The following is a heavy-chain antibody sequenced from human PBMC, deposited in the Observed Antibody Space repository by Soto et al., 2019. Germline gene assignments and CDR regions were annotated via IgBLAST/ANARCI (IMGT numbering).Heavy chain of an antibody. CDR1: GYTFTSYD. V-gene: IGHV1-8*01. D-gene: IGHD5-18*01. CDR2: MNPSSGNT. J-gene: IGHJ4*02. CDR3: AREGGYSYGFDY. Sequence: QVQLVQSGAEVKKPGASVKVSCKASGYTFTSYDINWVRQATGQGLEWMGWMNPSSGNTGDAQKLQGRVTMTRNTSMSTAYMELSSRRSEDTAVYYCAREGGYSYGFDYWGQGTLVTVSS.